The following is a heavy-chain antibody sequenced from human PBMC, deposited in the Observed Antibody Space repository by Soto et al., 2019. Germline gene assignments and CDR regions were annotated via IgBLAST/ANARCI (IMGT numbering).Heavy chain of an antibody. V-gene: IGHV3-53*01. CDR3: ARNYFDSGGGFDY. Sequence: GGSLILSCAASGCIVISNDRSWVRQAPGKGLEWVSVIYRDGSTYYADSVKGRFTISRDNSKNTLYLQMNSLRAEDTAVYYCARNYFDSGGGFDYWGQGTLVTVSS. D-gene: IGHD3-22*01. J-gene: IGHJ4*02. CDR2: IYRDGST. CDR1: GCIVISND.